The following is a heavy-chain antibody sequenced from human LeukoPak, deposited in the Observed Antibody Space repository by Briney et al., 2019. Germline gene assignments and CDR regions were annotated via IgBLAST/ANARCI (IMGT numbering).Heavy chain of an antibody. CDR1: GFTFSNYA. CDR2: ISYDGSNK. CDR3: ARDVLVVVPVTLEPGYYYYGMDV. V-gene: IGHV3-30-3*01. Sequence: GRSLRLSCVASGFTFSNYAIHWVRQAPGKGLEWVAVISYDGSNKYYADSVRGRLTISRDNSKNTLSLQMNSLRADDTAVYYCARDVLVVVPVTLEPGYYYYGMDVWGQGTTVTVSS. J-gene: IGHJ6*02. D-gene: IGHD2-15*01.